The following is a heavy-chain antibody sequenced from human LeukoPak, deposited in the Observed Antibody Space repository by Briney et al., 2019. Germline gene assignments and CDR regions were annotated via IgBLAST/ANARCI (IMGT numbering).Heavy chain of an antibody. CDR1: GGSFSGHY. D-gene: IGHD3-10*01. CDR3: ARHVSPPYGSGSYDAFDI. J-gene: IGHJ3*02. CDR2: IYYSGST. Sequence: SETLSLTCDVSGGSFSGHYWSWIRQPPGKGLEWIGYIYYSGSTNYNPSLKSRVTISVDTSKNQFSLKLSSVTAADTAVYYCARHVSPPYGSGSYDAFDIWGQGTMVTVSS. V-gene: IGHV4-59*08.